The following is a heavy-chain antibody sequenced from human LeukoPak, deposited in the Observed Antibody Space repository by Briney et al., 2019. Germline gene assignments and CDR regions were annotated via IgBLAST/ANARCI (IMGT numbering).Heavy chain of an antibody. V-gene: IGHV3-30-3*01. CDR2: ISYDGSNK. Sequence: GGPLRLSCAASGFTFSSYAMHWVRRAQGKGLGGLAVISYDGSNKYYADSVKGRFTISRDNSKNTLYLQMTSLRAEDTALYYCAKGGPYCISTDCAQTFDCWGQGTLVTVSS. J-gene: IGHJ4*02. D-gene: IGHD2-2*01. CDR3: AKGGPYCISTDCAQTFDC. CDR1: GFTFSSYA.